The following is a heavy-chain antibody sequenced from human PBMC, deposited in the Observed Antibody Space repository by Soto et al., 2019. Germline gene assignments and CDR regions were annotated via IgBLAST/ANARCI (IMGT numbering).Heavy chain of an antibody. J-gene: IGHJ6*02. V-gene: IGHV3-48*02. CDR1: GFTFSSYS. Sequence: VGSLRLSCAASGFTFSSYSMNWVRQAPGKGLEWVSYISSSSSTIYYADSVKGRFTISRDNAKNSLYLQMNSLRDEDTAVYYCAREEMGATSDYYYGMDVWGQGTTVTVSS. CDR2: ISSSSSTI. D-gene: IGHD1-26*01. CDR3: AREEMGATSDYYYGMDV.